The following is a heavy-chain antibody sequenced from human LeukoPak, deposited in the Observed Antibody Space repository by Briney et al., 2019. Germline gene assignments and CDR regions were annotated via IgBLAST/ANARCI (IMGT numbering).Heavy chain of an antibody. Sequence: GASVKVSCKASGGTFSSYAISWVRQAPGQGLEWMGGIIPILGTANYAQKFQGRDTITADKSTSTAYMELSSLRSEDTAVYYCASGPPEGPNFDYWGQGTLVTVSS. J-gene: IGHJ4*02. V-gene: IGHV1-69*10. D-gene: IGHD1-14*01. CDR2: IIPILGTA. CDR1: GGTFSSYA. CDR3: ASGPPEGPNFDY.